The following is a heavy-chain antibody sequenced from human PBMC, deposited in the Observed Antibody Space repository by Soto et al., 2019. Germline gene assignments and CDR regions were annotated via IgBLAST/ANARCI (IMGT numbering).Heavy chain of an antibody. Sequence: PVGSLSLPCAASGFTFRNHGMHWVRQAPSKGPEWVAITSYNGAVTDYADSVKGRFTISRDNSKNTLFLQMDSLRVEDTAVYYCAKLLLDSSASGRKAYFDSWGQGTQVTVS. V-gene: IGHV3-30*18. CDR1: GFTFRNHG. D-gene: IGHD6-6*01. CDR3: AKLLLDSSASGRKAYFDS. J-gene: IGHJ4*02. CDR2: TSYNGAVT.